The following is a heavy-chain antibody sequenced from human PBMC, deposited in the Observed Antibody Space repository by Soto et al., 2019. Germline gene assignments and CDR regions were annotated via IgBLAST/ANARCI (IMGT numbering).Heavy chain of an antibody. V-gene: IGHV4-30-4*08. J-gene: IGHJ5*02. CDR1: AGSLSRGDYY. Sequence: SQTLSHPCTVSAGSLSRGDYYWSWLRHPPGKGLEWIGYIYYSGSTYYNPSLKSRVTISVDTFKNQFSLKLSSVTAADTAVYYCACKSTVDTPGWFSPWGQGTLVTVSA. D-gene: IGHD2-15*01. CDR3: ACKSTVDTPGWFSP. CDR2: IYYSGST.